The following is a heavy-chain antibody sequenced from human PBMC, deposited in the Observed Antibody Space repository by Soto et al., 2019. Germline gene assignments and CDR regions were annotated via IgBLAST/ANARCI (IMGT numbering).Heavy chain of an antibody. CDR1: GYTFTSYG. CDR2: ISAYNGNT. D-gene: IGHD1-26*01. V-gene: IGHV1-18*04. CDR3: ARFSGGYYVDGFDP. J-gene: IGHJ5*02. Sequence: GASVKVSCKASGYTFTSYGISWVRQAPGQGREWMGWISAYNGNTNYAQRLQGRVTMTTDTSTSTAYMELRSLRSDDTAVYYCARFSGGYYVDGFDPWGQGTLVTVYS.